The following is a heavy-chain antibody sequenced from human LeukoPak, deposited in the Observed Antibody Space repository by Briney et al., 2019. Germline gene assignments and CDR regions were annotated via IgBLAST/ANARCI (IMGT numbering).Heavy chain of an antibody. CDR3: AKLYYGGNEALDY. CDR1: GFSVSGNY. J-gene: IGHJ4*02. CDR2: ISGSGGST. V-gene: IGHV3-23*01. D-gene: IGHD4-23*01. Sequence: GGSLRLSCAASGFSVSGNYMSWVRQAPGKGLEWVSAISGSGGSTYYADSVKGRFTISRDNSKNTLYLQMNSLRAEDTAVYYCAKLYYGGNEALDYWGQGTLVTVSS.